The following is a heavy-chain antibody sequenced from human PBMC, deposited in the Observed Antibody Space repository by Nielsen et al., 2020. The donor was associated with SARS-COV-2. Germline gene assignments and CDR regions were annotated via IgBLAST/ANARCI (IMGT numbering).Heavy chain of an antibody. CDR3: AKDPLRFGELLDLEGVGMDV. CDR2: IYSVDGST. Sequence: GESLKISCAASGFTFSNYAMSWVRQGPGKGLEWVSLIYSVDGSTYYADSVKGRFTISRDNSKNTLYLQMNSLRAEDTAVYYCAKDPLRFGELLDLEGVGMDVWGQGTTVTVSS. CDR1: GFTFSNYA. J-gene: IGHJ6*02. D-gene: IGHD3-10*01. V-gene: IGHV3-23*03.